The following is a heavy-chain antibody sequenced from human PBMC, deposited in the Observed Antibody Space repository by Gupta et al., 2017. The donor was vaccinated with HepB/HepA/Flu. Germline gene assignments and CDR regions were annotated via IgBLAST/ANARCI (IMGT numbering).Heavy chain of an antibody. J-gene: IGHJ1*01. V-gene: IGHV4-59*08. CDR1: GGSISSYY. Sequence: VQLQESGPGIVKPSETLSLTCTFSGGSISSYYWSWIRQRPGKGLKWIGYSYYSGSTNYNPPLKSRVTISVDTSKNQFSLKVRSVTAADTAVYYCARHYCSGVSGYLGSPGFQHWGQGTLVTVSS. D-gene: IGHD2-15*01. CDR3: ARHYCSGVSGYLGSPGFQH. CDR2: SYYSGST.